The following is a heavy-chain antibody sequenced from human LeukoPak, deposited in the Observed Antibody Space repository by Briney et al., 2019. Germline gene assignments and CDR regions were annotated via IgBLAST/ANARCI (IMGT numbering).Heavy chain of an antibody. V-gene: IGHV3-30*04. CDR1: GFALTTYS. CDR2: ISNDGSQT. CDR3: ASAEHNAWHNFKS. J-gene: IGHJ4*02. D-gene: IGHD1/OR15-1a*01. Sequence: PGGSLRLSCAASGFALTTYSMHWVRQAPGKGLEWLSIISNDGSQTYYAESVRGRFTISRDTSQNTLYLQMRSLTTEDTAVHYCASAEHNAWHNFKSWGQGTLVTVSS.